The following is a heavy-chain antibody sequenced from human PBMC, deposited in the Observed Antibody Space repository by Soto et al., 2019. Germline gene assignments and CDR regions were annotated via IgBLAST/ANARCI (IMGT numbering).Heavy chain of an antibody. CDR2: IYPGDSDT. D-gene: IGHD3-3*01. J-gene: IGHJ6*02. Sequence: GESLKISCKGSGYTFTDYWIGWVRQLPGKGLEWMGIIYPGDSDTRYSPSFQGHVTITVDKSTSTAYLQWNTLKASETAMYYCERNISNLRYYYYAMDVWGQGTTVTVSS. CDR3: ERNISNLRYYYYAMDV. CDR1: GYTFTDYW. V-gene: IGHV5-51*01.